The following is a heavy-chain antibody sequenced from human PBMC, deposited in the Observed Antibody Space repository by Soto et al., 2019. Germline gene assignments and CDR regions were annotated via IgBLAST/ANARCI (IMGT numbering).Heavy chain of an antibody. CDR2: SGSGGST. Sequence: GGSLRLSCVVSGFTVSSSNYMSWVRQAPGKVVWGVAVSGSGGSTYYADSVKGRFTISRDNSKNTLFLQMNSLRAEDTAVYFCAKDVPIGVLCFGDLMSWGQGTLVTVSS. J-gene: IGHJ5*02. CDR3: AKDVPIGVLCFGDLMS. CDR1: GFTVSSSNY. V-gene: IGHV3-53*01. D-gene: IGHD3-10*01.